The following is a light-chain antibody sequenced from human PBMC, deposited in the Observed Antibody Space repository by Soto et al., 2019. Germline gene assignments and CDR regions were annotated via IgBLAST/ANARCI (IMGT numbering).Light chain of an antibody. Sequence: EIVLTQSPGTLSLSPGDRATLSCRASETVSSYLLWYQQKPGQAPRLLIYNAFNRATGIPDRFSGSGSGTDFTLTISRLEPEDFAVYYCQQYGSSPGTFGGGTKVDIK. CDR3: QQYGSSPGT. J-gene: IGKJ4*01. CDR1: ETVSSYL. V-gene: IGKV3-20*01. CDR2: NAF.